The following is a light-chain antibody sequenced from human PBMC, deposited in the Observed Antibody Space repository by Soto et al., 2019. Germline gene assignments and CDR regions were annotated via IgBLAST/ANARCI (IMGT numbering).Light chain of an antibody. J-gene: IGLJ7*01. V-gene: IGLV1-40*01. CDR2: GNS. CDR1: SSNIGAGYD. Sequence: QSVLTQPPSVSGAPGQRVTISCTGSSSNIGAGYDVHWYQHLPGTAPKVLIYGNSNRPSGVPNRFGGSKSGTSASLAITGLQAEDEADYYCQSYDSSLSGYVFGAGTQLTVL. CDR3: QSYDSSLSGYV.